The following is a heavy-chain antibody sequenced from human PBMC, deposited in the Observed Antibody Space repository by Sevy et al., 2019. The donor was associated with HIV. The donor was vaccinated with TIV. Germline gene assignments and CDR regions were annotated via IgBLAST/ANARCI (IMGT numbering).Heavy chain of an antibody. CDR3: ARIKVDTSLEPKVYYYYHGLDV. CDR1: GFTFNNFG. V-gene: IGHV3-30*03. Sequence: GGSLRLSCAASGFTFNNFGIHWVRQAPGKGLEWVTVISYDGSNKFYADSVKGRFTISRDNSKNTLYLQIHSLRPDDTAVYYCARIKVDTSLEPKVYYYYHGLDVWGHGTTVTVSS. J-gene: IGHJ6*02. D-gene: IGHD5-18*01. CDR2: ISYDGSNK.